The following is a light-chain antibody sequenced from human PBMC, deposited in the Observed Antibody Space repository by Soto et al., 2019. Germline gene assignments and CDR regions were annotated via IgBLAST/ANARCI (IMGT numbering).Light chain of an antibody. CDR2: EVS. Sequence: QSALTQPPYASGSPGQSVTISCTGTSSDVGGYNYVSWYQQHPGKAPKLTIYEVSKRPSGVPDRFSGSKSGNTASLTVSGLQAEDEADYYCSSYAGSLYVFGTGTKLTVL. CDR1: SSDVGGYNY. J-gene: IGLJ1*01. CDR3: SSYAGSLYV. V-gene: IGLV2-8*01.